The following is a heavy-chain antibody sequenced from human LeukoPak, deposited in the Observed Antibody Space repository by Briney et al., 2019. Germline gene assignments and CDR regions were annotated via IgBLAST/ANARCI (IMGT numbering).Heavy chain of an antibody. V-gene: IGHV3-66*01. CDR3: AREGDCSGGSCYAAAFDI. D-gene: IGHD2-15*01. CDR1: GFTVSSNY. J-gene: IGHJ3*02. CDR2: IYSGGST. Sequence: GWSLRLSCAASGFTVSSNYMSWVRQAPGKGLDWVSVIYSGGSTYYADSVKGRFTISRDNSKNTLYLQMNSLRAEDTAVYYCAREGDCSGGSCYAAAFDIWGQGTMVTVSS.